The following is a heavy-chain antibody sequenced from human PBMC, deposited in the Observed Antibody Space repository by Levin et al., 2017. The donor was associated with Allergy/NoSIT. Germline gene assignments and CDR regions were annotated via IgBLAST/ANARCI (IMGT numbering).Heavy chain of an antibody. CDR2: INWNGGST. J-gene: IGHJ6*02. CDR3: ARYGDYSSSWYSGYYYYGMDV. CDR1: GFTFDDYG. V-gene: IGHV3-20*01. Sequence: AGGSLRLSCAASGFTFDDYGMSWVRQAPGKGLEWVSGINWNGGSTGYADSVKGRFTISRDNAKNSLYLQMNSLRAEDTALYHCARYGDYSSSWYSGYYYYGMDVWGQGTTVTVSS. D-gene: IGHD6-13*01.